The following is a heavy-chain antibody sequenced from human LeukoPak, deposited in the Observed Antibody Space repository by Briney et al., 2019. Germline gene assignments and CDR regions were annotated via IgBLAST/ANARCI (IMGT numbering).Heavy chain of an antibody. CDR3: AKGVVVVPAKYYFDY. J-gene: IGHJ4*02. CDR2: ISGSGGST. V-gene: IGHV3-23*01. D-gene: IGHD2-15*01. Sequence: GGSLRLSCVASGFTFSSYAMSWVRQAPGKGLEWVSAISGSGGSTYYADSVKGRFTISRDNSKNTLYLQMNSLRAEDTTVYYCAKGVVVVPAKYYFDYWGQGTLVTVSS. CDR1: GFTFSSYA.